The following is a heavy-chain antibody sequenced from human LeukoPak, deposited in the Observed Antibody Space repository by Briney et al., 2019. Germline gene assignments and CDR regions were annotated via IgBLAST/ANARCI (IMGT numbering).Heavy chain of an antibody. Sequence: SGGSLRLSCASSGFTFSHYGMHWVRQAPGKGLEWVAFIRFNGNEEFYADSVRGRFTISRDNSKSTLSLQMNSLRAEDTAIYYCATYRQVLLPFESWGQGTLVTVSS. CDR1: GFTFSHYG. CDR2: IRFNGNEE. V-gene: IGHV3-30*02. D-gene: IGHD2-8*02. J-gene: IGHJ4*02. CDR3: ATYRQVLLPFES.